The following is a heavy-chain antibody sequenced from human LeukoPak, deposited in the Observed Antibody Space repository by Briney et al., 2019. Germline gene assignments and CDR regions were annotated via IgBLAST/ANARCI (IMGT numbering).Heavy chain of an antibody. D-gene: IGHD3/OR15-3a*01. CDR2: ISGSGDST. CDR1: GFTFSNYA. Sequence: PGGSLRLSCAASGFTFSNYAMSWVRQAPGRGLEWVSAISGSGDSTYYADSVRGRFTISRDNSKNTLYLQMNSLRAEDTAVCYCAKDDSWAPGSSNAYWGQGTLFTVSS. CDR3: AKDDSWAPGSSNAY. V-gene: IGHV3-23*01. J-gene: IGHJ4*02.